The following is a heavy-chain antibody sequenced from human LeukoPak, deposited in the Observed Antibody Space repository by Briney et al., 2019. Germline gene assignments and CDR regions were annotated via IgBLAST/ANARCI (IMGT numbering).Heavy chain of an antibody. V-gene: IGHV4-4*07. J-gene: IGHJ4*02. D-gene: IGHD3-10*01. CDR3: ARDPRATYYYGSTFFDY. CDR1: GGSISSYY. Sequence: RPSETLSLTCTVSGGSISSYYWSWIRQPAGKGLEWIGRIYTGGSTNYNPSLKSRVTMSVDTSKNQFSLQLSSVTAADTAVYYCARDPRATYYYGSTFFDYWGQGTLVTVSS. CDR2: IYTGGST.